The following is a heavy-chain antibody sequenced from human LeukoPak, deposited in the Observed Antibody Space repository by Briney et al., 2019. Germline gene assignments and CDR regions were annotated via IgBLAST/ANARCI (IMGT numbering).Heavy chain of an antibody. V-gene: IGHV7-4-1*02. Sequence: GASVKVSCKASGYTFTSYAMNWVRQAPGQELEWMGWINTNTGNPTYAQGFTGRFVFSLDTSVSTAYLQISSLKAEDTAVYYCARDGVVAATRYYYYGMDVWGQGTTVTVSS. CDR3: ARDGVVAATRYYYYGMDV. J-gene: IGHJ6*02. D-gene: IGHD2-15*01. CDR2: INTNTGNP. CDR1: GYTFTSYA.